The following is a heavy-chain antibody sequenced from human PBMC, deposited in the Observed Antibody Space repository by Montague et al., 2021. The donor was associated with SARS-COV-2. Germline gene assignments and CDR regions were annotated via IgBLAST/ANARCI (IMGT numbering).Heavy chain of an antibody. D-gene: IGHD1-1*01. J-gene: IGHJ6*02. CDR2: IYYNGYT. Sequence: ETLSLTCTVSGGSISTYYWNWIRQPPGKGLEWIGYIYYNGYTAYNPSLKSRVTISVDTSKNQFSLKLTSVTAADTAVYYCARDRETTTDKFYGMDVWGQGTTVTVSS. V-gene: IGHV4-59*01. CDR3: ARDRETTTDKFYGMDV. CDR1: GGSISTYY.